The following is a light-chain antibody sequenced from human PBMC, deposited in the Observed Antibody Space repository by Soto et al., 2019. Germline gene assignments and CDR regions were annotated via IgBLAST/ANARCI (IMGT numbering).Light chain of an antibody. CDR3: CSHAGSYTFV. V-gene: IGLV2-11*01. CDR2: DVT. CDR1: SSDVAKYEY. Sequence: QSALTQPRSVSGSPGQSVTISCTGSSSDVAKYEYVSWYQQNPGKAPKLLIYDVTKRPSGVPDRFSGSKFGNTASLTISGLRPEDVADYFCCSHAGSYTFVFGSGTKVTVL. J-gene: IGLJ1*01.